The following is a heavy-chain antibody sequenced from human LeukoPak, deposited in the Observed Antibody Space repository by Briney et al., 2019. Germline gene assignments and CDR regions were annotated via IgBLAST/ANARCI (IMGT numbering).Heavy chain of an antibody. J-gene: IGHJ4*02. Sequence: PRGSLRLSCAASGFTFSGSTMHWVRQASGKGLEGVGRIRSKANSYATAYAASVEGRFTISRDDSKNTAYLQMNSLKTEDTAMYYCTRDGSSSGWEGYWGQGTLVTVSS. CDR3: TRDGSSSGWEGY. CDR1: GFTFSGST. V-gene: IGHV3-73*01. CDR2: IRSKANSYAT. D-gene: IGHD6-19*01.